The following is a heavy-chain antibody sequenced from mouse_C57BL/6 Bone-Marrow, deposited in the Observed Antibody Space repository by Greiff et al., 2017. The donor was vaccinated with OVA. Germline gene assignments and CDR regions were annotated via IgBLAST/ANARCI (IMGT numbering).Heavy chain of an antibody. CDR3: ARHRGSPPYFDV. V-gene: IGHV5-12*01. D-gene: IGHD1-1*02. Sequence: EVQGVESGGGLVQPGGSLKLSCAASGFTFSDYYMYWVRQTPEKRLEWVAYISNGGGSTYYPDTVKGRFTISRDNAKNTLYLQMSRLKSEDTAMYDCARHRGSPPYFDVWGTGTTVTVSS. CDR2: ISNGGGST. J-gene: IGHJ1*03. CDR1: GFTFSDYY.